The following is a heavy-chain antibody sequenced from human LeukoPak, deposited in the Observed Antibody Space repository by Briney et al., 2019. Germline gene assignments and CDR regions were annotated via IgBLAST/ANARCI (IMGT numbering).Heavy chain of an antibody. Sequence: LAGGSLRLSCAGSGFPFSSHGMNWVRQAPGRGLEWVSGISPGGGPTYYADSVKGRFTISRDDSKNTLYLQMENLRAEDTAVYYCAKDGAWLRFDDWGQGILVTVSS. D-gene: IGHD5-12*01. CDR1: GFPFSSHG. CDR3: AKDGAWLRFDD. V-gene: IGHV3-23*01. J-gene: IGHJ4*02. CDR2: ISPGGGPT.